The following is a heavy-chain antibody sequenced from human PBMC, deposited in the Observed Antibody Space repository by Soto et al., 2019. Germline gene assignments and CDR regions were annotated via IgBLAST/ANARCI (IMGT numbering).Heavy chain of an antibody. CDR2: MNPNSGNT. D-gene: IGHD5-18*01. CDR3: ASRYSYGPYNWFDP. V-gene: IGHV1-8*01. Sequence: GASVKVSWKASGYTFTNFGISWVRQAPGQGLEWMGWMNPNSGNTGYAQKFQGRVTMTRNTSISTAYMELSSLRSEDTAVYYCASRYSYGPYNWFDPWGQGTLVTVSS. CDR1: GYTFTNFG. J-gene: IGHJ5*02.